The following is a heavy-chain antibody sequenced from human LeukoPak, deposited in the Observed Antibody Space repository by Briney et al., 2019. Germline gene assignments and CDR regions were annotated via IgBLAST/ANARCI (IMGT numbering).Heavy chain of an antibody. CDR3: AKNSYHSSGHFDY. J-gene: IGHJ4*02. D-gene: IGHD3-22*01. CDR1: GVTVSSHY. CDR2: IYSGGNT. V-gene: IGHV3-66*01. Sequence: GGSLRLSCAASGVTVSSHYMNWVRQAPGKGLEWVSIIYSGGNTYYADSVKGRFTISRDNSKNTLYLQMNSLRAEDTAVYYCAKNSYHSSGHFDYWGLGTLVTVSS.